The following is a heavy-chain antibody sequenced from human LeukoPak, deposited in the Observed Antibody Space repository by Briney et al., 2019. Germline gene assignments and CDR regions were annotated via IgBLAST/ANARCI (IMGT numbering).Heavy chain of an antibody. Sequence: GGSLRLSCAASAFTFNSYWMHWVRQAPGKGLVWVSHINGDGSYTNYADSMQGRFTISRDTAKNTLCLQMNSLRVDDTAVYYCARGFTYDSSGFYPTDYWGQGTLVTVSS. CDR1: AFTFNSYW. J-gene: IGHJ4*02. D-gene: IGHD3-22*01. CDR2: INGDGSYT. CDR3: ARGFTYDSSGFYPTDY. V-gene: IGHV3-74*01.